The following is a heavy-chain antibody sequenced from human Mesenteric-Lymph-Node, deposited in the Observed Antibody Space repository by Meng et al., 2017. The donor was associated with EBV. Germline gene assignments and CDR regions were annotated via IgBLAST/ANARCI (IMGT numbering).Heavy chain of an antibody. Sequence: QVHLQEPGPGLVKPSGTLSLTCTISGGSITSGDWWSWVRQTPGKGLEWIGQVYHRGSSSYNPSLKSRATISVDNSNNQFSLRLTSVTAADTAVYYCARGLGGSRNYYFDYWGQGTLVTVSS. J-gene: IGHJ4*02. CDR2: VYHRGSS. CDR3: ARGLGGSRNYYFDY. V-gene: IGHV4-4*02. D-gene: IGHD3-16*01. CDR1: GGSITSGDW.